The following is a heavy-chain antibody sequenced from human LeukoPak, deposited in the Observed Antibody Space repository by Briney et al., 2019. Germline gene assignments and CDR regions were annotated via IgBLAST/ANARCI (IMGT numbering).Heavy chain of an antibody. CDR3: ARDRAGGNRTFFDI. CDR1: GYTFTGYY. Sequence: ASVKVSCKASGYTFTGYYMHWVRQAPGQGLEWMGWINPNSGGTNYAQKFQGRVTMTRDTSISTAYMELSRLRSDDTAVYYCARDRAGGNRTFFDIWGQGTMVTVSS. CDR2: INPNSGGT. V-gene: IGHV1-2*02. D-gene: IGHD1-14*01. J-gene: IGHJ3*02.